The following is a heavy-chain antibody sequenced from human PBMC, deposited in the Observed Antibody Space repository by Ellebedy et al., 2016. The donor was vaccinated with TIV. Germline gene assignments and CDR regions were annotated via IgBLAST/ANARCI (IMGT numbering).Heavy chain of an antibody. J-gene: IGHJ1*01. CDR1: GYTFTNFG. D-gene: IGHD3-9*01. CDR3: ARGSMDIVTGSNLDF. V-gene: IGHV1-18*01. CDR2: ISAYNGHT. Sequence: AASVNVSCKASGYTFTNFGITWVRQAPGQGLEWMGWISAYNGHTNSAQNLQGRVTMTTDSSTGTAYMELTSLTSDDTAVYYCARGSMDIVTGSNLDFWGQGTLVTVSS.